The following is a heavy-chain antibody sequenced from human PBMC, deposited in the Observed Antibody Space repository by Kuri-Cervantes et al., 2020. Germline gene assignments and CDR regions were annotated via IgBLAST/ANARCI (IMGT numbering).Heavy chain of an antibody. Sequence: ASVKVSCKASGYTFTGYYMHWVRQAPGQGLEWMGWINPNSGGTNYAQKFQGRLIMTGDTSITTAYMELSSLRSEDTAVYFCARGRKRRGTIFEVGFNWFDPWGQGTLVTVSS. CDR1: GYTFTGYY. J-gene: IGHJ5*02. V-gene: IGHV1-2*02. D-gene: IGHD3-3*01. CDR3: ARGRKRRGTIFEVGFNWFDP. CDR2: INPNSGGT.